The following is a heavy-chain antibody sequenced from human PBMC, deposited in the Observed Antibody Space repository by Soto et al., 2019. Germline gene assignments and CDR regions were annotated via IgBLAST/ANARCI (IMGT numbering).Heavy chain of an antibody. CDR2: IWYDGSNK. D-gene: IGHD3-22*01. Sequence: PGGSLRLSCAASGFTFSSYGMHWVRQAPGKGLGWVAVIWYDGSNKYYADSVKGRFTISRDNSKNTLYLQMNSLRAEDTAVYYCARGNYYDSSGYLDYWGQGTLVTVSS. V-gene: IGHV3-33*01. J-gene: IGHJ4*02. CDR1: GFTFSSYG. CDR3: ARGNYYDSSGYLDY.